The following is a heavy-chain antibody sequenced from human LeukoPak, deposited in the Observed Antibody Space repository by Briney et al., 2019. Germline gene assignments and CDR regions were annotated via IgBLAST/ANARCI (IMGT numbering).Heavy chain of an antibody. J-gene: IGHJ4*02. D-gene: IGHD6-19*01. CDR3: ARVNGGSGWYQRAYFDY. CDR2: IYPGDSDT. CDR1: GYSFTSYW. Sequence: GESLKISCKGSGYSFTSYWIGWVRQMPGKGLEWMGIIYPGDSDTRYSPSFQGQVTISADKSISTAYLQWSSLKASDTAMYYCARVNGGSGWYQRAYFDYWGQGTLVTVSS. V-gene: IGHV5-51*01.